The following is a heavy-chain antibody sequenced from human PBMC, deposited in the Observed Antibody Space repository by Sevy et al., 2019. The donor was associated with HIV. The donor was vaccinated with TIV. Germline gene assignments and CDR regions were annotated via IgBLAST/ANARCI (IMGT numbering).Heavy chain of an antibody. J-gene: IGHJ4*02. CDR3: ARDTVAEAGTFDY. Sequence: ASVKVSCKASGYTFTGYYMHWVRQAPGQGLEWMGRINPNSGGTNYAQKFQGRVTMTRDTSISTAYMELSRLRSDDTAVYYCARDTVAEAGTFDYWGQGTLVTVSS. CDR1: GYTFTGYY. V-gene: IGHV1-2*06. D-gene: IGHD6-13*01. CDR2: INPNSGGT.